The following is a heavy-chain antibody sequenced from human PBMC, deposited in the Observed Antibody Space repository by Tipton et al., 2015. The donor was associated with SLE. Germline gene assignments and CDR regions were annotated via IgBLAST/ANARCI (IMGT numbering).Heavy chain of an antibody. V-gene: IGHV4-38-2*01. CDR3: ARGTGTQWFFDS. CDR1: GYSTSRDYY. Sequence: TLSLTCAVSGYSTSRDYYSGWIRQPPGKGMEWIGSIYHIGSTYYNPSRKSRVTISVDTSKNLFSLMLRSVTAADTAGYYFARGTGTQWFFDSWGPGTLV. CDR2: IYHIGST. J-gene: IGHJ4*02. D-gene: IGHD3-10*01.